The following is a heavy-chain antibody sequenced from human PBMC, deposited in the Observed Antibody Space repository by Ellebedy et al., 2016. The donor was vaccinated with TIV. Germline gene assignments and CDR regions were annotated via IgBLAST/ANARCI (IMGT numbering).Heavy chain of an antibody. J-gene: IGHJ6*02. CDR3: ARGLYQPGFGYGMDV. CDR1: GGTFSSYA. Sequence: SVKVSXXASGGTFSSYAISWVRQAPGQGLEWMGGIITIFGTANYAQKFQGRVTITADESTSTAYMELSSLRSEDTAVYYCARGLYQPGFGYGMDVWGQGTTVTVSS. D-gene: IGHD2-2*01. V-gene: IGHV1-69*13. CDR2: IITIFGTA.